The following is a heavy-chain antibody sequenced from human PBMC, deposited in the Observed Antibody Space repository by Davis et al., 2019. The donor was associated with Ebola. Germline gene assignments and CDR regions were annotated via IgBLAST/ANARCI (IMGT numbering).Heavy chain of an antibody. D-gene: IGHD1-14*01. V-gene: IGHV3-73*01. CDR3: TTTTSYFDY. CDR1: GFTFSGSA. CDR2: IRSKANSYAT. J-gene: IGHJ4*02. Sequence: GESLKISCAASGFTFSGSAMHWVRQASGQGLEWVGRIRSKANSYATAYTASVKGRFTISRDDSKNTAYLQMNSLKTEDTAVYYCTTTTSYFDYWGQGTLVTVSS.